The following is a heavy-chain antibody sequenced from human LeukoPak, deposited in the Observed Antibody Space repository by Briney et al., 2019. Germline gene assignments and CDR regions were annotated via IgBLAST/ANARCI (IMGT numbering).Heavy chain of an antibody. CDR1: GFTLSNYW. D-gene: IGHD3-16*01. CDR3: ARGGASYGSY. V-gene: IGHV3-7*01. CDR2: INPDGSDK. J-gene: IGHJ4*02. Sequence: GGSLRLSCAASGFTLSNYWMSWVRQAPGKGLEWVANINPDGSDKNYVDSVKGRITISRDNAKNSLYLQMNSLRVEDTAVYYCARGGASYGSYWGQGTLVTVSS.